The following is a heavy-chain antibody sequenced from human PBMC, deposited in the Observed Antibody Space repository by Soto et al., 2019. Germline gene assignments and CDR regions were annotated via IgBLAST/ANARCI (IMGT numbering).Heavy chain of an antibody. CDR1: GGSISSGGYS. CDR3: ARGETGTKPGGFDY. V-gene: IGHV4-30-2*01. J-gene: IGHJ4*01. D-gene: IGHD1-7*01. CDR2: IYHSGST. Sequence: QLQLQESGSGLVKPSQTLSLTCAVSGGSISSGGYSWSWIRQPPGKGLEWIGYIYHSGSTYYNPYLQSRATISVDRSKNQCPLKLSSVTAADTAVYYCARGETGTKPGGFDYWGHGTLVTVSS.